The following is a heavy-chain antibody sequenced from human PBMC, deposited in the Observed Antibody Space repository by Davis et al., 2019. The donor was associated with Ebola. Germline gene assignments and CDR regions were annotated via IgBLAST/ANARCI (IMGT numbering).Heavy chain of an antibody. CDR2: ISSSSYYI. Sequence: GESLKISCAASGFTFSSYSMNWVRQAPGKGLEWVSSISSSSYYIYYADSLKGRFTISRDDAKNSLYLQMNSLRDEDTAVYYCARDEGLEAVGTDGMDVWGQGTTVTVS. CDR3: ARDEGLEAVGTDGMDV. V-gene: IGHV3-21*01. J-gene: IGHJ6*02. D-gene: IGHD6-13*01. CDR1: GFTFSSYS.